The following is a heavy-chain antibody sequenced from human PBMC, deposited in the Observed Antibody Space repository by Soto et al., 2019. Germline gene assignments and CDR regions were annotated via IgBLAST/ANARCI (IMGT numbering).Heavy chain of an antibody. Sequence: QVQLVESGGGVVQPGRSLRLSCAASGFTFSSYAMHWVRQAPGKGLEWVAVISYDGSNKYYADSVKGRFTISRDNSKNTLYLQMNSLRAEDTAVYYCARGGQWELLRLVDYWGQGTLVTVSS. D-gene: IGHD1-26*01. CDR2: ISYDGSNK. CDR1: GFTFSSYA. J-gene: IGHJ4*02. CDR3: ARGGQWELLRLVDY. V-gene: IGHV3-30-3*01.